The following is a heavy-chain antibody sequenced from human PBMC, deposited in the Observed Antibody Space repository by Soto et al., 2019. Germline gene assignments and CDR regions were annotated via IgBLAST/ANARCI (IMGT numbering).Heavy chain of an antibody. V-gene: IGHV1-2*02. CDR1: GYTFAGYY. CDR3: ASATYCSSTSCYSGLGGGMDV. CDR2: INLNSGGT. Sequence: ASVKVSCKASGYTFAGYYMHWGREAPGQGLGGMGWINLNSGGTNNAQKFQGGVTMTRDTSISTAYMELSRLRSDDTAVYYCASATYCSSTSCYSGLGGGMDVWGQGTTVTVSS. J-gene: IGHJ6*02. D-gene: IGHD2-2*01.